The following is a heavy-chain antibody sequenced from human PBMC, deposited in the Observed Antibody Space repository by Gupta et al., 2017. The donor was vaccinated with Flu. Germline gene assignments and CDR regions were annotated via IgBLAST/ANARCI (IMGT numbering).Heavy chain of an antibody. D-gene: IGHD2-8*01. V-gene: IGHV1-46*01. J-gene: IGHJ4*02. CDR2: MRPSSGNT. CDR1: ASTFSNYY. Sequence: QLQLVQSGAPVSQPGLSVTLSCQTSASTFSNYYIPWMRQAPGQGLEWMGIMRPSSGNTQDAQKFRGRVTMTRDTATSKVYKELRSLRSEETAVYYWASGPNESYYFDYWGRGTLVTVSS. CDR3: ASGPNESYYFDY.